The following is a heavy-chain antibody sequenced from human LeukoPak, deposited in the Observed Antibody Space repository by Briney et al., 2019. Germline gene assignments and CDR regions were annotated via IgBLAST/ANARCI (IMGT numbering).Heavy chain of an antibody. J-gene: IGHJ4*02. CDR3: VNSRMTTVTAFDY. CDR2: ISSNGGDT. Sequence: GGSLRLSCSASGFTFNAYAMHWVRQAPGKGLEYVSTISSNGGDTYYADSVKGRFTISRDNSKNTLYLQMSSLRAEDTAVYYCVNSRMTTVTAFDYWGQGTLVTVSS. D-gene: IGHD4-17*01. V-gene: IGHV3-64D*06. CDR1: GFTFNAYA.